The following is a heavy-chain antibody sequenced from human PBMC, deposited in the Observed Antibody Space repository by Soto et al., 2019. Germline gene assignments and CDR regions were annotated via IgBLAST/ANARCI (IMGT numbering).Heavy chain of an antibody. CDR2: IYTSGST. CDR3: ARDLYVRQLVLSHYYYGMDV. J-gene: IGHJ6*02. D-gene: IGHD6-6*01. V-gene: IGHV4-4*07. Sequence: SETLSLTCTVSGGSISSYYRSWIRQPAGKGLEWIGRIYTSGSTNYNPSLKSRVTMSVDTSKNQFSLKLSSVTAADTAVYYCARDLYVRQLVLSHYYYGMDVWGQGTTVTVSS. CDR1: GGSISSYY.